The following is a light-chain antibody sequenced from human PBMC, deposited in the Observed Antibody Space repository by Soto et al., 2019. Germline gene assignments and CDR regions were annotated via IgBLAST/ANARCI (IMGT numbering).Light chain of an antibody. J-gene: IGKJ3*01. V-gene: IGKV3-15*01. CDR3: QQYNNWPPVGFT. Sequence: ETVLTQSPGTLSLSPGEGATLSCRATQVVYSSLLAWYQQKPGQAPRLLIYGVSARATGIPARFSGSGSGTEFTLIISSLQSEDFAVYYCQQYNNWPPVGFTFGPGTKVDIK. CDR2: GVS. CDR1: QVVYSSL.